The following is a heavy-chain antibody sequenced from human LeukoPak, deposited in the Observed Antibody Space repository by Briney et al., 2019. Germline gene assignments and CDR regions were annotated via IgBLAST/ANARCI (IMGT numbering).Heavy chain of an antibody. J-gene: IGHJ4*02. CDR1: GYTFTSYG. CDR2: ISAYNGDT. CDR3: ARDEGVGERGAY. V-gene: IGHV1-18*01. Sequence: ASVTVSCKASGYTFTSYGISWVRQAPGQGLEWMGWISAYNGDTNYAQKLQDRVTMTTDTSTSTAYMELRSLRSDDTAMYYCARDEGVGERGAYWGQGTLVTVSS. D-gene: IGHD3-16*01.